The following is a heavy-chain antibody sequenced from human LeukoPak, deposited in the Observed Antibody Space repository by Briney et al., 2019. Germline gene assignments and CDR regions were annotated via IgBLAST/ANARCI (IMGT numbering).Heavy chain of an antibody. D-gene: IGHD6-19*01. CDR1: GDSFTSVTDY. Sequence: PSETLSLTCTVSGDSFTSVTDYWAWIRQPPGKGLEWIATADYSGGTYYNPSLESRVAISADMSKNQISLQLTSVTGADTAVYYCAGERGEEYSSGWYKTNILYNWGQGIRVTVSS. J-gene: IGHJ4*02. CDR3: AGERGEEYSSGWYKTNILYN. V-gene: IGHV4-39*07. CDR2: ADYSGGT.